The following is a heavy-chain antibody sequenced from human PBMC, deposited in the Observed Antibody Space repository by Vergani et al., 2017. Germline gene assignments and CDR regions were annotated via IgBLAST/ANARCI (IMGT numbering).Heavy chain of an antibody. J-gene: IGHJ5*02. Sequence: QVQLQESGPGLVKPSQTLSLTCTVSGGSISSGGYYWSWIRQHPGKGLEWIGYIYYSGSTYYNPSLKSRVTISVDTSKNQFSLKLSSVTAADTAVYYCARKAYTRLRYFDWLSQNWFDPWGQGTLVTVSS. V-gene: IGHV4-31*03. CDR2: IYYSGST. CDR1: GGSISSGGYY. CDR3: ARKAYTRLRYFDWLSQNWFDP. D-gene: IGHD3-9*01.